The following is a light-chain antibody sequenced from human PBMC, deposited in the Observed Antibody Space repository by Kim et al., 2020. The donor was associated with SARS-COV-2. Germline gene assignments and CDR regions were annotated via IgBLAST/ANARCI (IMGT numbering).Light chain of an antibody. Sequence: SLGNTATLSCRASQSIRSTLAWYQQKPGQAPRLLLFDAINRATGIPDRFSGSGSGTEFTLTISSLQPEDSAVYYCQQYNDWPPLTFGQGTRLEIK. CDR3: QQYNDWPPLT. CDR2: DAI. V-gene: IGKV3-15*01. CDR1: QSIRST. J-gene: IGKJ5*01.